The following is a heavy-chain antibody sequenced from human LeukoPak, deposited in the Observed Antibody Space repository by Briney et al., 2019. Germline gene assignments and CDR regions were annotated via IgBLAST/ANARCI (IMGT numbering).Heavy chain of an antibody. CDR2: ISSSGSTI. V-gene: IGHV3-11*01. J-gene: IGHJ2*01. D-gene: IGHD7-27*01. Sequence: GGSLRLSCAASGFTVSSNYMSRVRQAPGKGLEWVSYISSSGSTIYYADSVKGRFTISRDNAKNSLYLQMNSLRAEDTAVYYCARVGGTGFYWYFDLWGRGTLVTVSS. CDR1: GFTVSSNY. CDR3: ARVGGTGFYWYFDL.